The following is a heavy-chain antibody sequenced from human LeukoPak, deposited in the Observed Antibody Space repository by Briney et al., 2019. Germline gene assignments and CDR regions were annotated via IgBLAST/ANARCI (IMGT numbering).Heavy chain of an antibody. V-gene: IGHV3-23*01. CDR2: FSGRGGST. D-gene: IGHD6-19*01. CDR3: AKVLRSSMEIDY. CDR1: GFTFSSYA. J-gene: IGHJ4*02. Sequence: GGSLRLSCAASGFTFSSYAMSWVRQAPGKGLEWVSAFSGRGGSTYYADSVKGRFTISRDNSKNTLYLQMNSLRAEDTAVYYCAKVLRSSMEIDYWGQGTLVTVSS.